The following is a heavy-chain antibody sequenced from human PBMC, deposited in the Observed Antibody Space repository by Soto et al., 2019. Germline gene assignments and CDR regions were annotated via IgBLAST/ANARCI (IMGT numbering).Heavy chain of an antibody. Sequence: SETLSLTCAVSGVSIKTYYWSWIRKPAGKGLEWIGRIYTTGSANHNPSLKSRVTMSADTSKNQVSLKLTSVTAADAGVYYCARDDYYDSNNWFDPWGQGILVTVTS. J-gene: IGHJ5*02. D-gene: IGHD3-9*01. CDR2: IYTTGSA. V-gene: IGHV4-4*07. CDR1: GVSIKTYY. CDR3: ARDDYYDSNNWFDP.